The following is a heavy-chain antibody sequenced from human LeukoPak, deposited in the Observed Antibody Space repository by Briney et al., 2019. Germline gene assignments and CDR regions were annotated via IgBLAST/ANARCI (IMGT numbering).Heavy chain of an antibody. Sequence: RPGGSLRLSCAASRFTFNDYGMSWVRQAPGKGLEWVSGINWNGGSTAYADSVRGRFTISRDNAKNSLYLQMNSLRAEDTAVYYCARSGWFGEWGYYYYYYMDVWGKGTTVTISS. J-gene: IGHJ6*03. CDR3: ARSGWFGEWGYYYYYYMDV. CDR2: INWNGGST. V-gene: IGHV3-20*04. D-gene: IGHD3-10*01. CDR1: RFTFNDYG.